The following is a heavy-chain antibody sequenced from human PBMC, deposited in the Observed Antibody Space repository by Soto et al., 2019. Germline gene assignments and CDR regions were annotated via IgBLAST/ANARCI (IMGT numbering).Heavy chain of an antibody. CDR3: ARAEAAAGNYYYGMDV. CDR2: IYYSGST. Sequence: SETLSLTCTVTGGSISSYYWSWIRQPPGKGLEWIGYIYYSGSTNYNPSLKSRVTISVDTSKNQFSLKLSSVTAADTAVYYCARAEAAAGNYYYGMDVWGQGTTVTVSS. V-gene: IGHV4-59*01. D-gene: IGHD6-13*01. J-gene: IGHJ6*02. CDR1: GGSISSYY.